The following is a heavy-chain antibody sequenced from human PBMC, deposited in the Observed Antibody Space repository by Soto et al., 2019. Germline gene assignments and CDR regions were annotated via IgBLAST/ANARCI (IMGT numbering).Heavy chain of an antibody. CDR2: IKKDGSGK. J-gene: IGHJ6*02. CDR1: GVTFSSYW. CDR3: ARVELTYYYYYGMDV. Sequence: XGSVTLACAAAGVTFSSYWMSWVRKAPGKGLEWVANIKKDGSGKYYVDSVKGRFTISRDNAKNSLYLQMNSVSAEDTAVYYCARVELTYYYYYGMDVWGQGTTVTVSS. D-gene: IGHD3-10*01. V-gene: IGHV3-7*03.